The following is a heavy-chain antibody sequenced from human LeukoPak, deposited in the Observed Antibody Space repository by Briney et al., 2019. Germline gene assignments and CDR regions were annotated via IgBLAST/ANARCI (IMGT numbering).Heavy chain of an antibody. D-gene: IGHD1-26*01. CDR3: VRLVGASWLDT. CDR2: TYYRSKWYN. V-gene: IGHV6-1*01. Sequence: SQTLSLTCAISGDSVSSNSVTWPWIRQSPSRGFEWLGRTYYRSKWYNDYVLSLKSRITITPDTSKNQFSLQLNSVTPEDTAVYYCVRLVGASWLDTWGQGTLVTVSS. J-gene: IGHJ5*02. CDR1: GDSVSSNSVT.